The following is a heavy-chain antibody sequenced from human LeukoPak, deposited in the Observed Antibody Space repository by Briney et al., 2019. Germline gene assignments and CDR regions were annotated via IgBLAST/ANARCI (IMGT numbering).Heavy chain of an antibody. CDR1: GGSFSGYY. D-gene: IGHD2-2*01. J-gene: IGHJ6*02. CDR3: ARVGSGVPAAIPNYYYYYGMDV. CDR2: IYTSGST. V-gene: IGHV4-59*10. Sequence: PSETLSLTCAVYGGSFSGYYWSWIRQPAGKGLEWIGRIYTSGSTNYNPSLKSRVTMSVDTSKNQFSLKLSSVTAADTAVYYCARVGSGVPAAIPNYYYYYGMDVWGQGTTVTVSS.